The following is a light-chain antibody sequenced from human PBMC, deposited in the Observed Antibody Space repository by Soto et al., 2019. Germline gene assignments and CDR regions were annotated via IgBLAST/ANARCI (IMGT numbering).Light chain of an antibody. V-gene: IGLV2-14*02. J-gene: IGLJ1*01. CDR3: SSYSISTAYL. Sequence: SALTQPASVSGSPGQSITISCTGPSSDVGSYNLVSWYQQYPGKAPKLIIFEVFKRPSGVSHRFSGSKSGNTASLTISGLQAEDEADYFCSSYSISTAYLFGTGTKVTVL. CDR1: SSDVGSYNL. CDR2: EVF.